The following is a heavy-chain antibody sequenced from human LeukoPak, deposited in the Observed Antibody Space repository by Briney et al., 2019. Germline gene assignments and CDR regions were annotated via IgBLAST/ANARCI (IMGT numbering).Heavy chain of an antibody. CDR2: ISGTSSLI. CDR1: GFTFSTYS. CDR3: AMRPADCSSSSCPTINRYYYGMDV. V-gene: IGHV3-48*02. D-gene: IGHD2-15*01. J-gene: IGHJ6*02. Sequence: GGSLRLSCAASGFTFSTYSMNWVRQAPGKGLEWVSYISGTSSLIYYADSVKGRFTISRDNSKNTLHLQLNSLRDEDTAMYYCAMRPADCSSSSCPTINRYYYGMDVWGQGTTVIVSS.